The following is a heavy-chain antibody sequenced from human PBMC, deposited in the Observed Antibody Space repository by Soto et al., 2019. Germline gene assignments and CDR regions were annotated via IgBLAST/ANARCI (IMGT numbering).Heavy chain of an antibody. D-gene: IGHD2-15*01. CDR2: IIPIFGTA. J-gene: IGHJ4*02. Sequence: QVPLVQSGAEVKKPGSSVKVSCKASGGTFSSYAISWVRQAPGQGLEWMGGIIPIFGTANYAQKFQGRVTITADESTSTAYMELSSLRSEDTAVYYCAREQLGDCSGGSCYSSLDYWGQGTLVTVSS. CDR1: GGTFSSYA. CDR3: AREQLGDCSGGSCYSSLDY. V-gene: IGHV1-69*01.